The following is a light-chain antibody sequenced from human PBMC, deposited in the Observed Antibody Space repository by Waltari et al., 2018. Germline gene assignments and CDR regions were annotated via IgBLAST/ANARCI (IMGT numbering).Light chain of an antibody. CDR3: QQYNKWPPLT. V-gene: IGKV3-15*01. CDR1: QNIHDN. Sequence: EVLMTQSPATLSVSPGERVTLSCRASQNIHDNLAWYQQKPGQAPRLLIYGASNRATAIPDKFRGTGSETEFTLTISSLQSEDLAIYYCQQYNKWPPLTFGGGTKVEIK. CDR2: GAS. J-gene: IGKJ4*01.